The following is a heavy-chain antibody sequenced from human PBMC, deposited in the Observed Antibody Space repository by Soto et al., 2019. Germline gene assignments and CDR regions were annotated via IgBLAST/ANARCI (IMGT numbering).Heavy chain of an antibody. CDR3: ARHVGATIEFDY. D-gene: IGHD5-12*01. J-gene: IGHJ4*02. CDR2: NYYSGST. Sequence: SETLSLTCTVSGGSISSGGYYWSWLRQHPGKGLNGIGYNYYSGSTNYNPSLKSRVTISVDPSKNQFSLKLSSVTAAATAVYYCARHVGATIEFDYWGQGTLVTFSS. CDR1: GGSISSGGYY. V-gene: IGHV4-61*08.